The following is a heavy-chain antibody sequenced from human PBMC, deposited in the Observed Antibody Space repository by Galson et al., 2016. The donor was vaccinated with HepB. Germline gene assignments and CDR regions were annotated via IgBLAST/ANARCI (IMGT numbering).Heavy chain of an antibody. CDR2: IRSSSNDI. V-gene: IGHV3-21*04. J-gene: IGHJ6*02. CDR3: ARTAGLDSLDV. D-gene: IGHD3-9*01. CDR1: GFTFSSYN. Sequence: SLRLSCAASGFTFSSYNMNWVRQAPGKGLEWVSSIRSSSNDIYYADSVKGRFTISRDISKNTLYLQMNSLRAEDTAVYYCARTAGLDSLDVWGQGTTVTVSS.